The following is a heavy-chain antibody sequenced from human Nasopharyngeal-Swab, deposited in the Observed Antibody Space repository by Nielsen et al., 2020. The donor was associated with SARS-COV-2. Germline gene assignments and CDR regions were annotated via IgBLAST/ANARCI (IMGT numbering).Heavy chain of an antibody. V-gene: IGHV1-69*13. CDR3: ARVAPLGPAMATAHFDY. Sequence: SVKVSCKASGGTFSSYAIGWVRQAPGQGLEWMGGIIPIFGTANYAQKFQGRVTITADESTSTAYMELSSLRSEDTAVYYYARVAPLGPAMATAHFDYWGQGTLVTVSS. D-gene: IGHD5-18*01. CDR1: GGTFSSYA. CDR2: IIPIFGTA. J-gene: IGHJ4*02.